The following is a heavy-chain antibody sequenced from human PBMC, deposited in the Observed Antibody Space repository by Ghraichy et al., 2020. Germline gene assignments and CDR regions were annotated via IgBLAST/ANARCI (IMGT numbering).Heavy chain of an antibody. CDR1: GFTFSSYA. D-gene: IGHD3-22*01. J-gene: IGHJ4*02. CDR3: AKDNPSYYDSSGYYGFDY. V-gene: IGHV3-23*01. CDR2: ISGSGGST. Sequence: GSLNISCAASGFTFSSYAMSWVRQAPGKGLEWVSAISGSGGSTYYADSVKGRFTISRDNSKNTLYLQMNSLRAEDTAVYYCAKDNPSYYDSSGYYGFDYWGQGTLVTVSS.